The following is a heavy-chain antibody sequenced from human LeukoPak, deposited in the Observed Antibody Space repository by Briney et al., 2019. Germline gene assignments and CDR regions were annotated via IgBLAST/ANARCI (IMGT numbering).Heavy chain of an antibody. CDR2: IKQDGSDK. CDR1: AFTFNTFD. J-gene: IGHJ4*02. CDR3: ARVTYASGTYYRPIDY. V-gene: IGHV3-7*01. Sequence: GGSLRLSCSVSAFTFNTFDNFAMNWVRQAPGQGLEWVANIKQDGSDKYYVDSVKGRFAISRDNAKNSLFLQMNSLRAEDTAVYYCARVTYASGTYYRPIDYWGQGTLVAVSS. D-gene: IGHD3-10*01.